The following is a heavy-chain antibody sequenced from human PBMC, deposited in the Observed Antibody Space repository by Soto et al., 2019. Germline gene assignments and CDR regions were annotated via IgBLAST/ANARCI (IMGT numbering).Heavy chain of an antibody. CDR1: IFTFRSYG. J-gene: IGHJ4*02. V-gene: IGHV3-30*18. Sequence: PGGSLRLSCAASIFTFRSYGMHWFRQAPGKGLEWVAVISSDGSNKYYADSVKGRFTISRDNSKNTLYLQMNSLRPEDTAVYYCAKDGILDSSGHYYYFDYWGQGTLVTSPQ. CDR3: AKDGILDSSGHYYYFDY. D-gene: IGHD3-22*01. CDR2: ISSDGSNK.